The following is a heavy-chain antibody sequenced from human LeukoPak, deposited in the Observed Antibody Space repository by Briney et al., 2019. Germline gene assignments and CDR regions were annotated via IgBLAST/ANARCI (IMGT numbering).Heavy chain of an antibody. CDR1: GFTFSSYW. D-gene: IGHD5-18*01. J-gene: IGHJ4*02. CDR2: IKQDGSEK. Sequence: GGSQRLSCAASGFTFSSYWMSWVRQAPGKGLEWVANIKQDGSEKYYVDSVKGRFTISRDNAKNSLYLQMNSLRAEDTAVYYCARARMDTAMVTGYWGQGTLVTVSS. V-gene: IGHV3-7*01. CDR3: ARARMDTAMVTGY.